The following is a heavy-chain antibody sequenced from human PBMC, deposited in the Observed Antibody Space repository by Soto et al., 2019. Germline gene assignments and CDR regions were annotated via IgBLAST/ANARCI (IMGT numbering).Heavy chain of an antibody. V-gene: IGHV3-7*01. Sequence: GGSLRLSCAASGFTFSSYWMSWVRQAPGKGLEWVANIKQDGSEKYYVDSVKGRFTISRDNAKNSLYLQMNSLRAEDTAVYYCARDQCSSTSCYWIDYWGQGTLVTVSS. J-gene: IGHJ4*02. D-gene: IGHD2-2*01. CDR3: ARDQCSSTSCYWIDY. CDR2: IKQDGSEK. CDR1: GFTFSSYW.